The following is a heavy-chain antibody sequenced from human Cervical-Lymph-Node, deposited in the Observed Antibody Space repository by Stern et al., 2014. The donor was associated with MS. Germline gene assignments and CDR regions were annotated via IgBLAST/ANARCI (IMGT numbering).Heavy chain of an antibody. J-gene: IGHJ4*02. CDR1: GFSFSTYA. Sequence: VQLEESGGGVVQPGRSLKLSCVASGFSFSTYAMHWVRQAPGKGLEWVAFESYDGTKRNSTASVKDRFTISQDNSKNTLYLHMHSLRDEDTAVYFCARGGRGVGLEYWGQGALVTVSS. CDR3: ARGGRGVGLEY. D-gene: IGHD3-10*01. V-gene: IGHV3-30-3*01. CDR2: ESYDGTKR.